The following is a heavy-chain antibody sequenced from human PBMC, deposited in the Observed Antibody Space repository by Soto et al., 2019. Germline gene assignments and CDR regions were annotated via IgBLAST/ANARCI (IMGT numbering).Heavy chain of an antibody. V-gene: IGHV2-5*02. Sequence: QITLRESGPTLVQPTQTLTLTCTFSGFSLSNTGAGVAWIRQPPGKALEWLALLYWDGDKRYTPSLKNRLSITKDSSKNQVFLTMTNMDPTDTATYYCAKDVSDFWGQGTLVTVSS. J-gene: IGHJ4*02. CDR2: LYWDGDK. CDR1: GFSLSNTGAG. CDR3: AKDVSDF.